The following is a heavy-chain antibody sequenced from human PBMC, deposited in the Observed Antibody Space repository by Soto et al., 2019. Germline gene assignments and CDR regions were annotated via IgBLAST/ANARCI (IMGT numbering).Heavy chain of an antibody. CDR3: ARSLINWNYFSD. D-gene: IGHD1-7*01. V-gene: IGHV4-31*03. Sequence: KASETLSLTCSVSGGSIRSGGYSWNWIRQHPGKGLEWIGYIYDSGNTHYNPSLKSRVIISVDTSKNQFSLKLRSVTAADTAVYYCARSLINWNYFSDWGQGALVTVSS. J-gene: IGHJ4*02. CDR2: IYDSGNT. CDR1: GGSIRSGGYS.